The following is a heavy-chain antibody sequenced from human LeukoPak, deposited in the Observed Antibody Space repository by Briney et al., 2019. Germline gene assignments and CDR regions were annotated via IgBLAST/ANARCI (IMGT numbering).Heavy chain of an antibody. CDR3: ARAHTPPVLLWFGELFGGSGAFDI. V-gene: IGHV3-21*01. CDR1: GFTFSSYS. Sequence: PGGSLRLSCAASGFTFSSYSMNWVRQAPGKGLEWVSSISSSSSYIYYADSVKGRFTISRDNAKNSLYLQMNSLRAEDTAVYYCARAHTPPVLLWFGELFGGSGAFDIWGQGTMVTVSS. J-gene: IGHJ3*02. D-gene: IGHD3-10*01. CDR2: ISSSSSYI.